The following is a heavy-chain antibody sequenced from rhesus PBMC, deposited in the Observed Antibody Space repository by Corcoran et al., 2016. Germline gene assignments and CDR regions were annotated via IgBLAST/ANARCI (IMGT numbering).Heavy chain of an antibody. V-gene: IGHV4-169*02. CDR3: AGDRYCTGSGCYALGY. Sequence: QLQLQESGPGLVKPSETLSVTCAVSGGSISSSYWSWIRQAPGKGLEGIGYIYGSGSSTNYNPSLKGQVTLSVDTSMHRRSLKLSSVTAADTAVYYCAGDRYCTGSGCYALGYWGQGVLVTVSS. D-gene: IGHD2-21*01. J-gene: IGHJ4*01. CDR2: IYGSGSST. CDR1: GGSISSSY.